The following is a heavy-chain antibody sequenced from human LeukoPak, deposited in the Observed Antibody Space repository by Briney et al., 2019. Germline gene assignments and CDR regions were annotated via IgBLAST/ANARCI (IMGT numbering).Heavy chain of an antibody. CDR2: ITGSGGNT. D-gene: IGHD3-9*01. J-gene: IGHJ4*02. CDR1: GFTLSNYA. CDR3: AKWGDYDVLTGYYVSDY. Sequence: PGASLRLSRAASGFTLSNYAMSWVRQAPGKGLEWVSAITGSGGNTYYADSVKGRFTISRDNSKNTVFLQMNSLRAEDTAVYYCAKWGDYDVLTGYYVSDYWGQGTLVTVSS. V-gene: IGHV3-23*01.